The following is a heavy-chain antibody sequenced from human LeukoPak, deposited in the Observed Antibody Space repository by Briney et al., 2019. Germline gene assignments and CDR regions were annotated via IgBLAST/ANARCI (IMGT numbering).Heavy chain of an antibody. Sequence: PGGSLRLSCAASGFTFSNYDMIWVRQAPGKGLEWVSYISTSGGSTTYADSVKGRFTISRDNAKNTLYLQMNSLRADDTAVYFCARPSGPARGSGYPFDYWGQGTLVTVSS. CDR2: ISTSGGST. CDR1: GFTFSNYD. J-gene: IGHJ4*02. V-gene: IGHV3-48*03. D-gene: IGHD5-12*01. CDR3: ARPSGPARGSGYPFDY.